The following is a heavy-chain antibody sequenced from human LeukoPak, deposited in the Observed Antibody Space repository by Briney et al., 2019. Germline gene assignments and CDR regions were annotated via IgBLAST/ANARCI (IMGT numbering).Heavy chain of an antibody. CDR2: FDPEDGET. Sequence: ASVKVSCKVSGYTLTELSMHWVRQAPGKGLEWMGGFDPEDGETIYAQKFQGRVTMTEDTSTDTAYMELSSLRSEDTAVYYCAKTPAGYSTTLGYFDLWGRGTLVTVSS. CDR3: AKTPAGYSTTLGYFDL. D-gene: IGHD4-23*01. V-gene: IGHV1-24*01. J-gene: IGHJ2*01. CDR1: GYTLTELS.